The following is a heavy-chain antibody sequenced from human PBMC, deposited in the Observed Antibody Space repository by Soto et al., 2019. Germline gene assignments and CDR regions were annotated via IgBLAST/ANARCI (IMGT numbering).Heavy chain of an antibody. D-gene: IGHD4-17*01. Sequence: PSETLSLTCAVYGGSFSGYYWSWIRQPPGKGLEWIGEINHSGSTNYNPSLKSRVTISVDTSKNQFSLKLSSVTAADTAVYYCARFGAVTNYYYYGMDVWGQGTTVTVSS. CDR3: ARFGAVTNYYYYGMDV. CDR1: GGSFSGYY. J-gene: IGHJ6*02. V-gene: IGHV4-34*01. CDR2: INHSGST.